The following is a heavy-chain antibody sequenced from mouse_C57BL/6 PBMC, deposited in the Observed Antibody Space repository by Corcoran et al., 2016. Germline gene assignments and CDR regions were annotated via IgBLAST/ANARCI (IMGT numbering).Heavy chain of an antibody. J-gene: IGHJ2*01. Sequence: EVQLQQSGPELVKPGASVKISCKASGYTFTDYYMNWVKQSHGKSLEWIGDINPNNGGTSYNQKFKGKATLTVEKSSSTAYMELRSLTSEDSAVYYCARSPSITTVVAPYYFDYWGQGTTLTVSS. D-gene: IGHD1-1*01. CDR1: GYTFTDYY. V-gene: IGHV1-26*01. CDR2: INPNNGGT. CDR3: ARSPSITTVVAPYYFDY.